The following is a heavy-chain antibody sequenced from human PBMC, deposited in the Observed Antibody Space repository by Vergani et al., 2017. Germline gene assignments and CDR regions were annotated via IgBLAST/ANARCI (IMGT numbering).Heavy chain of an antibody. CDR1: GGSISSGSYY. D-gene: IGHD3-22*01. J-gene: IGHJ6*03. CDR3: AREGWLVNYYYYYYMDV. CDR2: IYTSGST. Sequence: QVQLQESGPGLVKPSQTLSLTCTVSGGSISSGSYYWSWIRQPAGKGLEWMGRIYTSGSTNYNPSLKSRVTMSVDTSKNKFSLKLSSVTAADTAVYYCAREGWLVNYYYYYYMDVWGKGTTVTVSS. V-gene: IGHV4-61*02.